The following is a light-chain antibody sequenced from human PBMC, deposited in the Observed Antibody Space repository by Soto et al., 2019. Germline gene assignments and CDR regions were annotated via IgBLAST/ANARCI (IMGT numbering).Light chain of an antibody. V-gene: IGLV1-44*01. CDR3: AAWDDSLYGVV. J-gene: IGLJ2*01. CDR2: SHN. CDR1: SSNVGSNT. Sequence: QSVLTQAPSASGTPGQRVTISCSGSSSNVGSNTVNWYQQLPGTAPKLLIYSHNQRPSGVPDRFSGSKSGTSASLAISGLQSEDEADYYCAAWDDSLYGVVFGGGTKLTVL.